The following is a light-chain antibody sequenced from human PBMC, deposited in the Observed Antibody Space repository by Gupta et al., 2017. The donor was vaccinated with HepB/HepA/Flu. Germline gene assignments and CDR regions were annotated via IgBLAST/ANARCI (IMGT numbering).Light chain of an antibody. J-gene: IGKJ1*01. CDR1: QSISSY. Sequence: DIQMTQSPSSLSASVGDRVTITCRASQSISSYLNWYQQKPGKAPKLLIYAASSWQSGVPSRFSGSGYGKDLTLTISSRQQEDFATYYCHQSDSNPPLAFGQGTKVEIK. CDR2: AAS. CDR3: HQSDSNPPLA. V-gene: IGKV1-39*01.